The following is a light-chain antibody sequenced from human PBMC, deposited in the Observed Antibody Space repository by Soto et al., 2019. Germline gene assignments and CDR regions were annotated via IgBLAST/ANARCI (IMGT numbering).Light chain of an antibody. CDR2: GAS. CDR1: QSVTSNY. J-gene: IGKJ2*01. Sequence: EIVLTQSPGTLSLSPGERATLSCRASQSVTSNYLAWYQQKPGQAPGLLIYGASSRATGIPARFSGSGSGTDFTLTISRLEPEDFAVYYCQQYASSPATFGQGTQLEIK. V-gene: IGKV3-20*01. CDR3: QQYASSPAT.